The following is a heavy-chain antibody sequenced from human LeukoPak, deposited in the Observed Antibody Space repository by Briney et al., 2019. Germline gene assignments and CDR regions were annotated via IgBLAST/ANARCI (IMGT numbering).Heavy chain of an antibody. CDR1: GGSFSGYY. D-gene: IGHD3-22*01. J-gene: IGHJ4*02. CDR2: INHSGST. V-gene: IGHV4-34*01. CDR3: ALGDCSGYYYYFDY. Sequence: PSETLSLTCAVYGGSFSGYYWSWIRQPPGKGLEWIGEINHSGSTNYNPSLKSRVTISVDTSKNQFSLKLSSVTAADTAVYYCALGDCSGYYYYFDYWGQGTLVTVSS.